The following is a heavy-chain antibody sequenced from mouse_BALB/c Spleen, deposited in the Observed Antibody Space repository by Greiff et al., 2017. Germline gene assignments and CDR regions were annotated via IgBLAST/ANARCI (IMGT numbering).Heavy chain of an antibody. CDR2: ISSGGGGT. CDR1: GFAFSSYD. D-gene: IGHD1-2*01. Sequence: EVQRVESGAGLVKPGGSLKLSCAASGFAFSSYDMSWVRQTPEKRLEWVAYISSGGGGTYYPDTVKGRVTISRDNAENTLYLQMSSLKSEDTAMYYCARQDDNGDAMDYWGQGTSVTVSS. CDR3: ARQDDNGDAMDY. V-gene: IGHV5-12-1*01. J-gene: IGHJ4*01.